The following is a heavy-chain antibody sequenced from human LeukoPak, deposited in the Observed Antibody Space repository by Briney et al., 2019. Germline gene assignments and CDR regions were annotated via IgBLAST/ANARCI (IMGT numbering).Heavy chain of an antibody. Sequence: GGSLRLSCAASGFILSDYYMSWIRQAPGKGLEWVSYISSSGSTKYYADSVKGRFTISRDNAKNSYLQMNSLRAEDTAVYYCARDGHAYGRGSPHYWGQGTLVTVSS. V-gene: IGHV3-11*01. D-gene: IGHD3-10*01. J-gene: IGHJ4*02. CDR2: ISSSGSTK. CDR1: GFILSDYY. CDR3: ARDGHAYGRGSPHY.